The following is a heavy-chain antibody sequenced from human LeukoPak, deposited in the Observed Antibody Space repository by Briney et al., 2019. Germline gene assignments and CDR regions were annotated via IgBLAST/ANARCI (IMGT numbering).Heavy chain of an antibody. Sequence: GGSLRLSCAASGFTFSSYSMNWVRQAPGKGLEWVSSISSSSSYIYYADSVKGRFTISRDNAKNPLYLQMNSLRAEDTAVYYCARAGLDAFDIWGQGTMVTVSS. J-gene: IGHJ3*02. CDR1: GFTFSSYS. CDR2: ISSSSSYI. CDR3: ARAGLDAFDI. V-gene: IGHV3-21*01.